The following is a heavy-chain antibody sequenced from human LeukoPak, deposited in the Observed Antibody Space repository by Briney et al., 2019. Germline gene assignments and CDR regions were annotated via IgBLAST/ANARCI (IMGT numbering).Heavy chain of an antibody. CDR2: IYPGDSDT. D-gene: IGHD3-22*01. J-gene: IGHJ4*02. Sequence: GESLKISCQGSGYSFTSYWIGWVRQMPGKGLEWMGIIYPGDSDTRYSPSFQGQVTISADKSIRTAYLQWSSLKASDTAMYYCARGLYYYDSSGYYWGQGTLVTVSS. CDR1: GYSFTSYW. V-gene: IGHV5-51*01. CDR3: ARGLYYYDSSGYY.